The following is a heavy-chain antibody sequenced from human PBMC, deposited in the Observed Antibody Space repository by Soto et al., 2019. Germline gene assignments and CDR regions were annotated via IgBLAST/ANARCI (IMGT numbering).Heavy chain of an antibody. J-gene: IGHJ6*03. Sequence: ETLSLTCAVYGGSFSGYYWSWIRQPPGKGLEWIGEINHSGSTNYNPSLKSRVTISVDTSKNQFSLKLSSVTAADTAVYYCARGTRIAAAAYYYYMDVWGKGTTVTVSS. D-gene: IGHD6-13*01. CDR3: ARGTRIAAAAYYYYMDV. CDR1: GGSFSGYY. CDR2: INHSGST. V-gene: IGHV4-34*01.